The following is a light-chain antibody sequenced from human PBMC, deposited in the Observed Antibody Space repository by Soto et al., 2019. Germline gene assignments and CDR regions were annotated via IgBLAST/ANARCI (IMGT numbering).Light chain of an antibody. CDR1: SSDVGGYNY. Sequence: QSVLTQPASVSGSPGQSITISCTGTSSDVGGYNYVSWYQQHPGKAPKLMIYEATRRPSGISNRFSGSKSGNTASLTISGLQAEDEADYYCCSFAGSNSWVFGGGTKVTVL. CDR3: CSFAGSNSWV. J-gene: IGLJ3*02. CDR2: EAT. V-gene: IGLV2-23*01.